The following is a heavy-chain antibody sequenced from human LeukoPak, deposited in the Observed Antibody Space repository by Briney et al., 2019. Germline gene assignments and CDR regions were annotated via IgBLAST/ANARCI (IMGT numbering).Heavy chain of an antibody. J-gene: IGHJ3*02. D-gene: IGHD3-10*02. Sequence: ASVKVSCKASGYSFTDYYMHWVRQAPGQGLEWMGWINPNSGGTNYAQKFQGRVTMTRDTSISTAYMELSSLRSEDTAVYYCARDLAYGRGVGATEIWGQGTMVTVSS. CDR2: INPNSGGT. CDR1: GYSFTDYY. V-gene: IGHV1-2*02. CDR3: ARDLAYGRGVGATEI.